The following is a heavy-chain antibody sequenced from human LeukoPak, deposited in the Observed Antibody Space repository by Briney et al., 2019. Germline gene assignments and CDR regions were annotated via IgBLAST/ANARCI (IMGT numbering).Heavy chain of an antibody. D-gene: IGHD1-26*01. CDR1: GFTFSSYS. V-gene: IGHV3-21*01. Sequence: GGSLRLSCAASGFTFSSYSMNWVRQAPGKGLEWVSSISSSSSYIYYADSVKGRFTISRDNSKNTLYLQMNSLRAEDTAVYYCANQPSGATPSPFDYWGQGTLVTVSS. CDR2: ISSSSSYI. CDR3: ANQPSGATPSPFDY. J-gene: IGHJ4*02.